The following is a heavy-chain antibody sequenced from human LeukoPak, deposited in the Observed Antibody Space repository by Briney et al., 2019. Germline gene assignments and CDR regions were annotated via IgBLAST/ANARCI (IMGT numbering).Heavy chain of an antibody. Sequence: GGSLRLSCAASGFTVSSNYMSWVRQAPGKGLEWVSVLYSGGGTYYADSVKGRFTISRDNSKNTLYLQMNSLRPEDAAVYYCARFEDGTGPFDYWGQGTLVTVSS. CDR2: LYSGGGT. J-gene: IGHJ4*02. D-gene: IGHD1-1*01. CDR3: ARFEDGTGPFDY. CDR1: GFTVSSNY. V-gene: IGHV3-66*02.